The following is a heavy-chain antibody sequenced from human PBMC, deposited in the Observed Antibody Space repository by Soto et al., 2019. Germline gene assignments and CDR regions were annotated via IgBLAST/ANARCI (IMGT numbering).Heavy chain of an antibody. Sequence: LRLSCAASGFTFRSFTMNWVRQAPGKGLEWVSTISSNSAYIYYTDALRGRFTISRDNAKNSLHLQMNSLSSVTAADTAVYYCARVNYDILTGYYWFDPWGQGTLVTVSS. CDR3: ARVNYDILTGYYWFDP. D-gene: IGHD3-9*01. CDR1: GFTFRSFT. CDR2: ISSNSAYI. V-gene: IGHV3-21*04. J-gene: IGHJ5*02.